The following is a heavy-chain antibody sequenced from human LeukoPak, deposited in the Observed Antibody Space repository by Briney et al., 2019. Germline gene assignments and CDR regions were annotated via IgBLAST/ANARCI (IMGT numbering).Heavy chain of an antibody. Sequence: ASVKVSCKASGGTFSSYAISWVRQAPGQGLEWMGGIIPIFGTANYAQKFQGRVTITADESTSTAYMELSSLRSEDTAVYYCARDGDGDYESDYWGQGTLVTLSS. V-gene: IGHV1-69*13. CDR3: ARDGDGDYESDY. CDR2: IIPIFGTA. D-gene: IGHD4-17*01. CDR1: GGTFSSYA. J-gene: IGHJ4*02.